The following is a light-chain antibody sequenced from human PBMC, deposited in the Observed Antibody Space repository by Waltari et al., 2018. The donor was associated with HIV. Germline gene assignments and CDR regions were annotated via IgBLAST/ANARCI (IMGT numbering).Light chain of an antibody. J-gene: IGLJ2*01. CDR2: QDS. CDR3: QAWDSSTALV. Sequence: SYELTQPPSVSVSPGQTASITCSGDKLGDKYACWYQQKPGQSPVLVIYQDSKRPSGTPELFSGSNSGNTATLTISGTQAMDEADYYCQAWDSSTALVFVGGTKLTVL. V-gene: IGLV3-1*01. CDR1: KLGDKY.